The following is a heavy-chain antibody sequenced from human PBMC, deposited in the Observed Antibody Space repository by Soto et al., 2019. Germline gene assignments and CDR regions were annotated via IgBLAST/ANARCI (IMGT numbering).Heavy chain of an antibody. CDR1: GFTFSSYS. V-gene: IGHV3-21*01. CDR3: ARDLYDFWSGRPLYGMDV. Sequence: LSCAASGFTFSSYSMNWVRQAPGKGLEWVSSISSSSSYIYYADSVKGRFTISRDNAKNSLYLQMNSLRAEDTAVYYCARDLYDFWSGRPLYGMDVWGQGTTVTVSS. CDR2: ISSSSSYI. J-gene: IGHJ6*02. D-gene: IGHD3-3*01.